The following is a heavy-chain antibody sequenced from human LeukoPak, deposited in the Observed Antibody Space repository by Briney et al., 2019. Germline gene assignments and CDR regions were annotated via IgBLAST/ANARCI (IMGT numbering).Heavy chain of an antibody. CDR1: GFTFSSHA. CDR2: ITDTGTTT. V-gene: IGHV3-23*01. J-gene: IGHJ4*02. Sequence: PGRSLRLSCVASGFTFSSHAMSWVRQAPGKGLEWVSAITDTGTTTKYADSVKGRFPISRDNSKNTLYLQMSSLRAEDTAVYYCAKDRGGGFDYWGQGTLVTVSS. CDR3: AKDRGGGFDY. D-gene: IGHD2-15*01.